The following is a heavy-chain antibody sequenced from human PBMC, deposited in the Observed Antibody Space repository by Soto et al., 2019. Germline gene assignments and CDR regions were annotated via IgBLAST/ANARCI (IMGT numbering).Heavy chain of an antibody. V-gene: IGHV2-5*02. D-gene: IGHD3-22*01. CDR1: GFSLSTSGVG. CDR3: AHRLIVGNWFDP. Sequence: QITLKESGPTLVKPTQTLTLTCTFSGFSLSTSGVGVGWIRQPPGKALEWLALIYWDDDKRYSPSLKSRLPIXRXPSKNQVVLTITNMDPVDTATYYCAHRLIVGNWFDPWGQGTLVTVSS. J-gene: IGHJ5*02. CDR2: IYWDDDK.